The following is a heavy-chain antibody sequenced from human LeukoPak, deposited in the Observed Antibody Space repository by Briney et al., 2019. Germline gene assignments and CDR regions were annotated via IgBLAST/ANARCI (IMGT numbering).Heavy chain of an antibody. J-gene: IGHJ4*02. CDR3: AMGVVVPEYYFDY. D-gene: IGHD2-2*01. Sequence: SVKVSCKASGYTFTGDYMHWVRQAPGQGLEWMGRIIPILGIANYAQKFQGRVTITADKSTSTAYMELSSLRSEDTAVYYCAMGVVVPEYYFDYWGQGTLVTVSS. CDR1: GYTFTGDY. CDR2: IIPILGIA. V-gene: IGHV1-69*02.